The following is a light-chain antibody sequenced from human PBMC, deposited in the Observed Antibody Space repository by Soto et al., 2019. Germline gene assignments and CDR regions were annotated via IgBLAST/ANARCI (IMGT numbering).Light chain of an antibody. CDR3: HQYNNWPPYT. J-gene: IGKJ2*01. CDR2: GAS. CDR1: QSISTN. V-gene: IGKV3-15*01. Sequence: EIVMTQSPATLSVFPGERATLSCRASQSISTNLAWYQQKPGRAPRLLIYGASARATGIPARFSGSGSGTASTLSISSLQSADFAVYYCHQYNNWPPYTFGHGTKLEIK.